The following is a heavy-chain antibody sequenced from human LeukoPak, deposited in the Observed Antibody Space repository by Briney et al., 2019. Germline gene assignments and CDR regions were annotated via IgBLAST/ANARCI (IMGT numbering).Heavy chain of an antibody. D-gene: IGHD2-2*02. CDR3: TRVDCSSTSCYMGNFDY. J-gene: IGHJ4*02. Sequence: ARGSLRLSCAASGFTFSDYYMSWIRQAPGKGLEWVSYISSSGSTIYYADSVKGRFTISRDNAKNSLYLQMNSLRAEDTAVYYCTRVDCSSTSCYMGNFDYWGQGTLVTVSS. V-gene: IGHV3-11*01. CDR2: ISSSGSTI. CDR1: GFTFSDYY.